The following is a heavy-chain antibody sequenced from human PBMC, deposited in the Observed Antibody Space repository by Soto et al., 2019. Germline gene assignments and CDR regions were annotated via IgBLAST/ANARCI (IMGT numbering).Heavy chain of an antibody. V-gene: IGHV4-34*02. CDR3: AILCRWSGFYCWDPRGFDF. CDR1: GVSFNGYC. J-gene: IGHJ4*02. D-gene: IGHD3-3*01. CDR2: INHSKIT. Sequence: QVQLQQWGSGLLRPSATLSLNCGGHGVSFNGYCWTWIRKAPGKGLYWIGEINHSKITNYNPSLKNLVAISLYTSKMQIPLDLRSVTAAYTAVYYCAILCRWSGFYCWDPRGFDFWGPGTLVTVSS.